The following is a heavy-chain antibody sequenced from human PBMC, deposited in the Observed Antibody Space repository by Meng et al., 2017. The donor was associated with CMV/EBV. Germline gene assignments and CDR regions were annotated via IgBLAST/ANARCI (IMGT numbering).Heavy chain of an antibody. J-gene: IGHJ4*02. CDR1: GGSFSGYY. CDR3: AGASFWSGYYDY. D-gene: IGHD3-3*01. V-gene: IGHV4-34*01. Sequence: SETLSLTCAVYGGSFSGYYWSWIRQPPGKGLEWIGEINHSGSTNYNPSLKSRVTISVDTSKNQFSLKLSSGTAADTAVYYCAGASFWSGYYDYWGQGTLVTVSS. CDR2: INHSGST.